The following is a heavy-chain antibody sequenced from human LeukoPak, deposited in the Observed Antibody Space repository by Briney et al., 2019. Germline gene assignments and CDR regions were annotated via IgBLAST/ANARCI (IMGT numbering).Heavy chain of an antibody. CDR3: ARNYYGSGSYYVFDS. D-gene: IGHD3-10*01. J-gene: IGHJ4*02. Sequence: SQTLSLACVISGDSVSSNSAAWNWIRQSPSRGLEWLGRTYYDSQWYNDYAVSVKSRITINPDTSKNQFSLQLNSVTPEDTAVYHCARNYYGSGSYYVFDSWGQGTLVTVSS. CDR2: TYYDSQWYN. V-gene: IGHV6-1*01. CDR1: GDSVSSNSAA.